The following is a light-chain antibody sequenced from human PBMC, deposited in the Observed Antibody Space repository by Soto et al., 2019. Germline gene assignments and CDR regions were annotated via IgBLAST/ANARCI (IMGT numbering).Light chain of an antibody. CDR2: DAS. Sequence: EIVITQSPDTPSVSPGERATLSCRASQSVSSNLAWYQQKPGQAPRLLIYDASTRAPGFPARFSGSGSGTEFTLTISSLQSEDFAVYYCHHYNSWPYTFGQGTKGDIK. J-gene: IGKJ2*01. V-gene: IGKV3-15*01. CDR1: QSVSSN. CDR3: HHYNSWPYT.